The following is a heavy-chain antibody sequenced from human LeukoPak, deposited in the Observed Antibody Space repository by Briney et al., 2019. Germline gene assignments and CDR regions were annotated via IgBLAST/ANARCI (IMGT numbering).Heavy chain of an antibody. J-gene: IGHJ4*02. CDR2: INPNSGGT. D-gene: IGHD2-15*01. CDR3: ALRGDVCSGGSCYSFSFDY. CDR1: GYTFTGYY. V-gene: IGHV1-2*02. Sequence: ASVKVSCKASGYTFTGYYMHWVRQAPGQGLEWMGWINPNSGGTNYAQKFQGRVTMTRDTSISTAYMELCRLRTDDTAVYYCALRGDVCSGGSCYSFSFDYWGQGTLVTVSS.